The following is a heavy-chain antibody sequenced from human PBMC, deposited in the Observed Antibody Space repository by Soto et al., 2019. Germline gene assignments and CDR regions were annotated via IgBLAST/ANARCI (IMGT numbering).Heavy chain of an antibody. J-gene: IGHJ4*02. CDR1: GFTFSSYS. D-gene: IGHD5-18*01. CDR2: ISGRSDYI. CDR3: ARGEGYGPFDH. Sequence: GSLRLSCAASGFTFSSYSLNWVRQAPGKGLEWVSTISGRSDYIYYADSVKGRFTISRDNAKNSLYLQMNSLRAEDTAVYYCARGEGYGPFDHWGQGTLVTV. V-gene: IGHV3-21*01.